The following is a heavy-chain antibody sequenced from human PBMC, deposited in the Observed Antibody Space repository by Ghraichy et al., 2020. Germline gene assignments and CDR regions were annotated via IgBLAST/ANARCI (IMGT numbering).Heavy chain of an antibody. Sequence: TLSLTCTVSGGSISSSSYYWSWIRQPAGKGLEWIGRIYTSGSTNYNPSLKSRVTISVDTSKNQFSLKLNSVTAADTAVYYCARDGYRYGMDVWGQGTTVTVSS. CDR2: IYTSGST. CDR1: GGSISSSSYY. V-gene: IGHV4-61*02. D-gene: IGHD5-18*01. J-gene: IGHJ6*02. CDR3: ARDGYRYGMDV.